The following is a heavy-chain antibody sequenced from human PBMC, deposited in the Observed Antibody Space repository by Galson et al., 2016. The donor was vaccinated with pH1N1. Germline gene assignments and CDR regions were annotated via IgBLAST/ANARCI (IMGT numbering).Heavy chain of an antibody. J-gene: IGHJ4*02. V-gene: IGHV3-66*02. D-gene: IGHD5-12*01. CDR3: VRDSEYSAYDSFV. CDR2: IYSDGST. Sequence: SLRLSCAASGFSVSSNYVPWVRQAPGKGLEWVSVIYSDGSTYYEDSARGRFTTTREYYKNKVVLLMNNLRAEDTAVDYCVRDSEYSAYDSFVWGQGTQVSVSS. CDR1: GFSVSSNY.